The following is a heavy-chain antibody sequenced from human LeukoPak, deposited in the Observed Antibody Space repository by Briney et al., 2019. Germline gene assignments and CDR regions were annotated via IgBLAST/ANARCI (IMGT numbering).Heavy chain of an antibody. V-gene: IGHV3-48*04. CDR2: ITSGSSII. J-gene: IGHJ4*02. CDR1: GFSLSRYS. CDR3: ARDTSGFL. Sequence: GGSLRLSCAASGFSLSRYSMNWVRQAPGKGLEWISYITSGSSIIYHADSVKGRFTISRDNAENSLYLQMDSLRAEDTAVYYCARDTSGFLWGQGTLVTVSS. D-gene: IGHD3-22*01.